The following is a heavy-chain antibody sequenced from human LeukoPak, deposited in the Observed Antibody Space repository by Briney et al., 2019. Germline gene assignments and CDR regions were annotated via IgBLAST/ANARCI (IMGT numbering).Heavy chain of an antibody. CDR1: GFAFGIHG. D-gene: IGHD3-22*01. CDR3: AKDHSSGPSDY. V-gene: IGHV3-33*06. J-gene: IGHJ4*02. Sequence: GGSLRLSRVTSGFAFGIHGMHWVRQAPGKGLEWVAVIWFDGSKKYYADSVRGRFTISRDNSKNTIYLQMNSLRVEDTALYYCAKDHSSGPSDYWGQGTLVTVSS. CDR2: IWFDGSKK.